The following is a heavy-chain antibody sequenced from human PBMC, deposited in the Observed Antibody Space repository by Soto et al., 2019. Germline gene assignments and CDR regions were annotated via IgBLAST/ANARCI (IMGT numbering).Heavy chain of an antibody. CDR1: GYRFTEFG. CDR2: SRADNSHP. V-gene: IGHV1-18*01. Sequence: QFQLLQSGPEVKKPGASVKVSCRAFGYRFTEFGISWVRQAPGQGLEWVGWSRADNSHPNYAKSHQGRVNVTTDTSSNTAYMELTSLTSADTAVYYCARAADRWDFVWGRNEGLDIWGQGTVVFVSS. J-gene: IGHJ3*02. D-gene: IGHD3-16*01. CDR3: ARAADRWDFVWGRNEGLDI.